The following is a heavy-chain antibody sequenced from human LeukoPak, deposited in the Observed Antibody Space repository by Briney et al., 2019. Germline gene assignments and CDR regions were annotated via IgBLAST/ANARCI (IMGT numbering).Heavy chain of an antibody. D-gene: IGHD3-10*01. CDR3: ARDRGPRTGFMVREAYDY. Sequence: QAGGSLRLSCAASGFTFSDYWIHWVRHAPGKGLVWVSRINTDGSITNYADSVKGRFSISRDNAKNTLYLQMSSLRAEDTAVYYCARDRGPRTGFMVREAYDYWGQGTLVTVSS. V-gene: IGHV3-74*01. CDR1: GFTFSDYW. J-gene: IGHJ4*02. CDR2: INTDGSIT.